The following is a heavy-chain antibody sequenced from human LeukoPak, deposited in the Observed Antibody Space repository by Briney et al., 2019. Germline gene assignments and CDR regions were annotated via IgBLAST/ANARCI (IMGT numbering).Heavy chain of an antibody. CDR1: GGSISSGSYY. CDR3: ARGIYCSGGSCYRLNWFDP. CDR2: IYTSGST. V-gene: IGHV4-61*02. D-gene: IGHD2-15*01. J-gene: IGHJ5*02. Sequence: SETLSLTCTVSGGSISSGSYYWGWIRQPGGKGLEWIVRIYTSGSTNYNPSLKSRVTISVDTSKNQFSLKLSSVTAADTAVYHCARGIYCSGGSCYRLNWFDPWGQGTLVTVPS.